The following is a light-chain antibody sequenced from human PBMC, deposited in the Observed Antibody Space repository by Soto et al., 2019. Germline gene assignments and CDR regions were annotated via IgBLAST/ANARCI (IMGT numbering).Light chain of an antibody. CDR2: AVR. CDR3: SSYASSSTDV. Sequence: QSAVAQPASVSGSPGLTITISCTGNGMSVGGYSYVSRYQEPPGKPRNFMVSAVRKRPSGVSNRFSGSECGNTASLPITRLQAEDEADYYCSSYASSSTDVFGSGTKATVL. V-gene: IGLV2-14*01. CDR1: GMSVGGYSY. J-gene: IGLJ1*01.